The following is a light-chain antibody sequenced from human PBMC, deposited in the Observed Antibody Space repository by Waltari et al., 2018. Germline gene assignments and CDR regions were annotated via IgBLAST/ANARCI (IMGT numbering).Light chain of an antibody. J-gene: IGKJ4*01. CDR1: QSYTISY. CDR3: QQYGSSPPLT. V-gene: IGKV3-20*01. CDR2: GAS. Sequence: IALTQSPGTLSLSPGDRATVSWTASQSYTISYLAWYQQTPGQAPRLLMYGASSRATGIPDRFSGSGSGTDFTLTISRLEPEDFAVYYCQQYGSSPPLTFGGGTKVEIK.